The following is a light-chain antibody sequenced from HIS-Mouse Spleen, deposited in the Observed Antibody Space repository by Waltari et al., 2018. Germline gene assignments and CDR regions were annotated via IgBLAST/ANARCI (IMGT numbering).Light chain of an antibody. CDR3: SSYTSSSTLV. J-gene: IGLJ3*02. V-gene: IGLV2-14*01. Sequence: QSALTQPASVSGSPGQSITISCTGTSSDVGGYNYVSWYQQHPGNAPKLMIYEVSNRPSGVSNRFSGSKSGNTASLTISGRQAEDEADYYCSSYTSSSTLVFGGGTKLTVL. CDR1: SSDVGGYNY. CDR2: EVS.